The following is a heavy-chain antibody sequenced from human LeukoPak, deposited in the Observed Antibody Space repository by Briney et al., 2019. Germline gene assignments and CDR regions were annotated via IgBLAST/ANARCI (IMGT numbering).Heavy chain of an antibody. D-gene: IGHD7-27*01. J-gene: IGHJ4*02. CDR2: INHSGST. CDR1: GGSFSGYY. CDR3: ARGDPNSGEDY. Sequence: SETLSLTCAVYGGSFSGYYWSWIRQPPGKGLEWIGEINHSGSTNYNPSLKSRVTISVDTSKNQFSLKLSSVTAADTAVYYCARGDPNSGEDYWGQGTLVTVSS. V-gene: IGHV4-34*01.